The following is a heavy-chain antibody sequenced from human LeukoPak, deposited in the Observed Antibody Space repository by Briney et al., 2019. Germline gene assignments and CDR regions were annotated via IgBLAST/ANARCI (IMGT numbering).Heavy chain of an antibody. V-gene: IGHV4-4*07. CDR1: GGSISSYY. CDR3: ARAHSSSWYGFDAFDI. Sequence: SETLSLTCTVCGGSISSYYWSWIRQPAGKGLEWIGRIYTSGSTNYNPSLKSRVTMSVDTSKNQFSLKLSSVTAADTAVYYCARAHSSSWYGFDAFDIWGQGTMVTVSS. J-gene: IGHJ3*02. D-gene: IGHD6-13*01. CDR2: IYTSGST.